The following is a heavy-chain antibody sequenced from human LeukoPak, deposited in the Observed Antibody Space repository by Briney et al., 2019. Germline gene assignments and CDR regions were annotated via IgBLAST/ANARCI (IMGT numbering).Heavy chain of an antibody. V-gene: IGHV4-39*01. Sequence: SETLSLTCTVSGGSISSSSYYWGWIRQPPGKGLEWIGSIYYSGSTCYNPSLKSRVTISVDTSKNQFSLKLSSVTAADTAVYYCARRATGRKAFDIWGQGTMVTVSS. CDR1: GGSISSSSYY. J-gene: IGHJ3*02. D-gene: IGHD5-12*01. CDR3: ARRATGRKAFDI. CDR2: IYYSGST.